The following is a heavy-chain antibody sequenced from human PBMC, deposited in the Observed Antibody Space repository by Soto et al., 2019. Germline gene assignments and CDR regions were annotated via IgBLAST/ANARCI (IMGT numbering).Heavy chain of an antibody. CDR1: GGSISSYY. CDR2: IYYSGST. Sequence: SETLSLTCTVSGGSISSYYWSWIRQPPGKGLEWIGYIYYSGSTNYNPSLKSRVTISVDTSKNQFSLNLSSVTAADTAVYYCARAQFRDYDILTGYYNGNWFDPWGQGTLVTVSS. D-gene: IGHD3-9*01. CDR3: ARAQFRDYDILTGYYNGNWFDP. J-gene: IGHJ5*02. V-gene: IGHV4-59*01.